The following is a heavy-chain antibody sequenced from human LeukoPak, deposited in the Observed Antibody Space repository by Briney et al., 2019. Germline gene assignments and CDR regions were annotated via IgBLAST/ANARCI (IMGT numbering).Heavy chain of an antibody. CDR2: INPNSGGT. Sequence: ASVKVSCKASGYTFTGYYMHWVRQAPGQGLEWMGWINPNSGGTNYAQKFQGRVTMTRDTSISTAYMELSRLRSDDTAVYYCARASITMVRGVRSNWFDPWGQGTLVTVSS. CDR1: GYTFTGYY. J-gene: IGHJ5*02. V-gene: IGHV1-2*02. D-gene: IGHD3-10*01. CDR3: ARASITMVRGVRSNWFDP.